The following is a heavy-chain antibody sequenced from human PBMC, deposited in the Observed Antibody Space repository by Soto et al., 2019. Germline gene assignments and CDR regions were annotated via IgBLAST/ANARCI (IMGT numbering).Heavy chain of an antibody. V-gene: IGHV3-23*01. D-gene: IGHD6-19*01. CDR2: VSGSGGST. J-gene: IGHJ4*02. CDR1: GFTFSSYA. CDR3: AKVSSKQWLAPLGY. Sequence: RLSCAASGFTFSSYAMSWVRQAPGKGLEWVSAVSGSGGSTYYADSVKGRFTISRDNSKNTLYLQMNSLRAEDTAVYYCAKVSSKQWLAPLGYWGQGTLVTVSS.